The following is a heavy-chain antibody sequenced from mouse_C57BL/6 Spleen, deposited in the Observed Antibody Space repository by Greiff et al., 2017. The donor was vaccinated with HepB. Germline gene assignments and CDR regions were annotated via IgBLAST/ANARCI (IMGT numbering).Heavy chain of an antibody. D-gene: IGHD2-5*01. J-gene: IGHJ4*01. Sequence: EVMLVESGGGLVQPKGSLKLSCAASGFSFNTYAMNWVRQAPGKGLEWVARIRSKSNNYATYYADSVKDRFTISRDDSESMLYLQMNNLKTEDTAMYYCVRGSNHAMDYWGQGTSVTVSS. V-gene: IGHV10-1*01. CDR3: VRGSNHAMDY. CDR2: IRSKSNNYAT. CDR1: GFSFNTYA.